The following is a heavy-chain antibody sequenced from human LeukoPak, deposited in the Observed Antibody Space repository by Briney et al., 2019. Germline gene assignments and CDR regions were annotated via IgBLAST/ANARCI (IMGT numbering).Heavy chain of an antibody. D-gene: IGHD7-27*01. V-gene: IGHV1-8*01. Sequence: ASVNVSCKTSGYTFTNYDINWVRQATGQGLEWLGWMSPNNGDTGYAQKFQGRVTMTRDTSTNKAYMELSGLTSEDTAVYYCARNPPRTGDFNSWGQGALVTVSS. CDR1: GYTFTNYD. CDR2: MSPNNGDT. J-gene: IGHJ4*02. CDR3: ARNPPRTGDFNS.